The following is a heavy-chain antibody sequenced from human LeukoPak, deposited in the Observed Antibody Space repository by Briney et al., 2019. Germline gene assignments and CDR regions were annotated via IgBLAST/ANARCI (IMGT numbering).Heavy chain of an antibody. CDR3: ARVSFGSGSYYNVHLNGYYYYYMDV. D-gene: IGHD3-10*01. Sequence: SETLSLTCTVSGGSISSSSYYWSWIRQPPGKGLEWIGYIYYSGSTNYNPSLKSRVTISVDTSKNQFSLKLSSVTAADTAVYYCARVSFGSGSYYNVHLNGYYYYYMDVWGKGTTVTISS. CDR1: GGSISSSSYY. J-gene: IGHJ6*03. V-gene: IGHV4-61*01. CDR2: IYYSGST.